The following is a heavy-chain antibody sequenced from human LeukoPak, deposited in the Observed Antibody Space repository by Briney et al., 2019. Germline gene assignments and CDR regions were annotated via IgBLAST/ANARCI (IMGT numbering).Heavy chain of an antibody. CDR1: GYTFTDYY. Sequence: ASVKVSCKASGYTFTDYYMHWVRPAPGQGLEWMGWINPNSGGTNYAQKFPGRVTMTRDTSISTAYMELSRLRSDDTAVYYCARMTGPVVTASYYFDYWGQGTLVTVSS. D-gene: IGHD2-21*02. J-gene: IGHJ4*02. CDR2: INPNSGGT. CDR3: ARMTGPVVTASYYFDY. V-gene: IGHV1-2*02.